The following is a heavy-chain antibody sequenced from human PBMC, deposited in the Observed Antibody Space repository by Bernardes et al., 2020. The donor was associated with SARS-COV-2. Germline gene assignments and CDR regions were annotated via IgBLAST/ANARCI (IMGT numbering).Heavy chain of an antibody. CDR1: GDSISRSIVA. CDR3: VRDVNRDWYFDL. V-gene: IGHV6-1*01. J-gene: IGHJ2*01. Sequence: SQTLSLTCAVSGDSISRSIVAYNWIRQSPSRGLEWLGRTYYESKWYTDYAESVQGRITINPDTSKNQFSLQLTSVTPEDTAIYYCVRDVNRDWYFDLWGRGTLVTVSS. CDR2: TYYESKWYT.